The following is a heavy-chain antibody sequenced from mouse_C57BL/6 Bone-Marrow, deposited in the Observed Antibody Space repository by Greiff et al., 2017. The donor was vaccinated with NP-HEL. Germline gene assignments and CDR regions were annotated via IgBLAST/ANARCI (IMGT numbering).Heavy chain of an antibody. CDR2: IYPGDGDT. CDR1: GYAFSSYW. Sequence: QVQLKESGAELVKPGASVKISCKASGYAFSSYWMNWVKQRPGKGLEWIGQIYPGDGDTNYNGKFKGKATLTADKSSSTAYMQLSSLTSEDSAVYFCARLQGWLLFYAMDYWGQGTSVTVSS. J-gene: IGHJ4*01. D-gene: IGHD2-3*01. V-gene: IGHV1-80*01. CDR3: ARLQGWLLFYAMDY.